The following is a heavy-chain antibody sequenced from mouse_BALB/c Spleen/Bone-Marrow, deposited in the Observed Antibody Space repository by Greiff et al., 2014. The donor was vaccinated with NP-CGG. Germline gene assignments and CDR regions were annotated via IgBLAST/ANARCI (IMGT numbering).Heavy chain of an antibody. CDR2: IWAGGST. CDR1: GFSLTSYG. CDR3: ARVYGSSYDPYYYAMDY. D-gene: IGHD1-1*01. V-gene: IGHV2-9*02. Sequence: VKLMESGPGLVAPSQSLSITCTVSGFSLTSYGVYWARQPPGKGLEWLGVIWAGGSTNYNSALMSRLSISKDNSKSQVFLKMNSLQTDDTAMYYCARVYGSSYDPYYYAMDYWGQGTSVTVSP. J-gene: IGHJ4*01.